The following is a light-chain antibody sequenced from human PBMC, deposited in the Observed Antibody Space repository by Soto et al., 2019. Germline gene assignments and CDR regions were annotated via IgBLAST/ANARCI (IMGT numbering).Light chain of an antibody. CDR2: KAS. CDR3: QQYNSYWK. CDR1: QSISSW. J-gene: IGKJ1*01. V-gene: IGKV1-5*03. Sequence: DIQMTQSPSTLSASVGDRVTITCRASQSISSWLAWYQQKPGKAPKLLIYKASSLESGVPSRFSGSGSGTEFTLTISGLQPDDFATYYCQQYNSYWKFGQGTKVEIK.